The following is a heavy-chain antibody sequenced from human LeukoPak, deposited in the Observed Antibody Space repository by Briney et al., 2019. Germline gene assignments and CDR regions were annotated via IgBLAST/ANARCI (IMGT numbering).Heavy chain of an antibody. Sequence: SQTLSLTCAISGDSVSSNSAAWNWIRQSPSRGLEWLGRTHCRSKWYNDYAVSVKSRITINPDTSKKQFSLQLNSVTPKDTAVYYCARGVSAGYSYGFPFFDYWGQGILVTVSS. D-gene: IGHD5-18*01. V-gene: IGHV6-1*01. CDR3: ARGVSAGYSYGFPFFDY. CDR2: THCRSKWYN. J-gene: IGHJ4*02. CDR1: GDSVSSNSAA.